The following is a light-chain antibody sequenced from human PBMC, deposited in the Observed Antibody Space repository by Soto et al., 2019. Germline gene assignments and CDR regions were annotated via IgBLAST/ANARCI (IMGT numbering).Light chain of an antibody. J-gene: IGKJ5*01. CDR2: DAS. V-gene: IGKV1-33*01. CDR1: QSISSW. Sequence: DIQMTQSPSSVSASVLERFTITCRASQSISSWLAWYQQKPGRAPKLLIYDASNLEAGVPSRFGGSGSGTDFTFTISRLQPEDIATYYCQQYENLPTFGQGTRLEI. CDR3: QQYENLPT.